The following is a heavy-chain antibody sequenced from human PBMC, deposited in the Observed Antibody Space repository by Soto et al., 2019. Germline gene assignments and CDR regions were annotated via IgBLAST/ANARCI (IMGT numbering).Heavy chain of an antibody. CDR1: GFSFGGYW. D-gene: IGHD2-21*02. V-gene: IGHV3-7*01. CDR3: AREGEPYFSDCRRCGAFDY. CDR2: IKPDGSEQ. J-gene: IGHJ4*02. Sequence: GGSLRLSCAASGFSFGGYWMSWVGQAPGMGLEWVANIKPDGSEQYYVDSVKGRFTISRDNAKNLLYLQISSLRAEDTAVYYCAREGEPYFSDCRRCGAFDYWGQGALVTVS.